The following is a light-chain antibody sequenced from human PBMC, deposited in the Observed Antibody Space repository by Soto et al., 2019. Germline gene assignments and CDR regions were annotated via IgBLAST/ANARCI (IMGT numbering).Light chain of an antibody. CDR1: FSDVGGYDY. CDR3: SSHTSGSTRV. J-gene: IGLJ1*01. V-gene: IGLV2-14*01. Sequence: QSALTQPASVSGSPGQSIAISCTGTFSDVGGYDYVSWYQQHPDKAPKLMIYEVTKRPSGVSNRFSGSKSGNTASLTISGLQPEDEAHYYRSSHTSGSTRVFGSGTKVTVL. CDR2: EVT.